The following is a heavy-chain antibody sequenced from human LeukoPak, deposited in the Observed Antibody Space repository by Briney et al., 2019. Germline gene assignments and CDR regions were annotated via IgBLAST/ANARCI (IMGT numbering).Heavy chain of an antibody. J-gene: IGHJ4*02. Sequence: GGSLRLSCAASGFTFSSYWMSWVRQAPGTGLEWVANIKQDGSEKYYVDSVKGRFTISRDNAKNSLYLQMNSLRAEDTAVYYCASTLVGAVARRDHWGQGTLVTVSS. CDR3: ASTLVGAVARRDH. CDR2: IKQDGSEK. V-gene: IGHV3-7*01. CDR1: GFTFSSYW. D-gene: IGHD6-19*01.